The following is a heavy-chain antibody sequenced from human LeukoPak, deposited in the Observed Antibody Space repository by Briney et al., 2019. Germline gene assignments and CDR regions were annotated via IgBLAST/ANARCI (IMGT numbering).Heavy chain of an antibody. CDR2: IYYSGST. J-gene: IGHJ4*02. V-gene: IGHV4-59*12. Sequence: SETLSLTCTVSGASISSFYWNWIRQPPGKGLEWIGHIYYSGSTSYNPSLKSRVTISVDTSKNQFSLKLYSVTAADTAVYYCARDWVGVTDFHYWGQGTLVTVSS. CDR3: ARDWVGVTDFHY. CDR1: GASISSFY. D-gene: IGHD1-26*01.